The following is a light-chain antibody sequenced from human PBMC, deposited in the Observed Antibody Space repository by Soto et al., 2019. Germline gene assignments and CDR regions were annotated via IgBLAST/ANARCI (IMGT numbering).Light chain of an antibody. CDR3: GTWDSSLSAVV. Sequence: QSVLTQPPSVSAAPGQKVTISCSGRSSNIGNNYVSWYRQLPGTAPKLLIYDNNERPSGIPDRFSGSRSGTSATLGITGLQTGDEADYYCGTWDSSLSAVVFGGGTKVTVL. CDR1: SSNIGNNY. V-gene: IGLV1-51*01. CDR2: DNN. J-gene: IGLJ2*01.